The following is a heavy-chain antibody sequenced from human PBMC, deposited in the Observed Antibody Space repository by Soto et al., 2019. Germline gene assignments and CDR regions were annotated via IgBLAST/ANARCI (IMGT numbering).Heavy chain of an antibody. J-gene: IGHJ5*02. CDR1: GYTFTSYA. D-gene: IGHD3-10*01. CDR2: INAGNGNT. Sequence: ASVKVSCKASGYTFTSYAMHWVRQAPGQRLEWMGWINAGNGNTKYSQKFQGRVTITRDTSASTAYMELSSLRSEDTAVYYCAREVRLLWFGELHSLFDPWGQGTLVTVSS. CDR3: AREVRLLWFGELHSLFDP. V-gene: IGHV1-3*01.